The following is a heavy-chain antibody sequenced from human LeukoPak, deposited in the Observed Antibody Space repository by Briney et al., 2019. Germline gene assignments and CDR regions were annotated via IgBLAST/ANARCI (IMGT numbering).Heavy chain of an antibody. V-gene: IGHV3-7*01. CDR1: GFTFRNHW. D-gene: IGHD3-10*01. CDR3: VRDVSGGAVKLYDS. J-gene: IGHJ4*02. Sequence: QPGGSLRLSCAASGFTFRNHWMSWVRQAPGKGLEWVANTKEDGSEKHYVDSVKGRFTISRDNAKDSLYLQMNSLRAEDTAVYYCVRDVSGGAVKLYDSWGQGTLVTVSS. CDR2: TKEDGSEK.